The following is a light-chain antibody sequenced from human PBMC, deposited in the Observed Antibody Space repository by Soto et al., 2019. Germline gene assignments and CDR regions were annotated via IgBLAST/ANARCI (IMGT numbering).Light chain of an antibody. J-gene: IGKJ5*01. V-gene: IGKV3-20*01. CDR1: QSVSSSF. CDR2: GAS. CDR3: QQYGNSPIT. Sequence: EIVLTQSPGTLSLSPGERATLSCRASQSVSSSFLAWYQQKPGQAPRLLIYGASSRATAIPDRFSGSGSGTDFTLTISRLETEDFAVYYCQQYGNSPITFGQGTRLEIK.